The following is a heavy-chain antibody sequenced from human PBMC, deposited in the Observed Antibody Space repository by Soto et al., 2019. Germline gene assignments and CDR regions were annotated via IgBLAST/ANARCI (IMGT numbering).Heavy chain of an antibody. Sequence: SETLSLTCIVSCASISSRSSYRGWIRQPPGKGLEWVGTFYSGSTYNNPSLKSRVTISVDTSKNQFSLKLSSVAAEDTAIYYCATTRGIAVGGSFDHWGQGTLVTVSS. CDR2: FYSGST. CDR1: CASISSRSSY. V-gene: IGHV4-39*01. CDR3: ATTRGIAVGGSFDH. D-gene: IGHD6-13*01. J-gene: IGHJ5*02.